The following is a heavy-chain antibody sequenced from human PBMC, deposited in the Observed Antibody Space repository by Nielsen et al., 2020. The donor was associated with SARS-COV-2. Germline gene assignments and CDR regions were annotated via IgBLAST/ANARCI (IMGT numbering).Heavy chain of an antibody. V-gene: IGHV7-4-1*04. D-gene: IGHD3-10*01. J-gene: IGHJ4*02. CDR1: GYTFTSYA. CDR3: ARDLYGYYGSGSPGY. Sequence: VKVSCKASGYTFTSYAMNWVRQAPGQGLEWMGWINTNTGNPTYAQGFTGRFVFSLDTSVSMAYLQISSLKAEDTAVYYCARDLYGYYGSGSPGYWGQGTLVTVSS. CDR2: INTNTGNP.